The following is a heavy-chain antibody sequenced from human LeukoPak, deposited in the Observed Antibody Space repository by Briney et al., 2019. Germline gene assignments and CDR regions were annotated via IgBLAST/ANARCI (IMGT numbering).Heavy chain of an antibody. CDR2: ISAYNGNT. CDR1: GYTFTSYG. D-gene: IGHD3-9*01. CDR3: ARAQLRYFDWLSDVDAFDI. V-gene: IGHV1-18*01. Sequence: GASVKVSCKASGYTFTSYGISWVRQASGQGLEWMGWISAYNGNTNYAQKLQGRVTMTTDTSTSTAYMELRSLRSDDTAVYYCARAQLRYFDWLSDVDAFDIWGQGTMVTVSS. J-gene: IGHJ3*02.